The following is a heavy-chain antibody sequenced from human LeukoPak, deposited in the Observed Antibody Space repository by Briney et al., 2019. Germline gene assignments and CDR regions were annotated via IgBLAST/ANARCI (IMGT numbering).Heavy chain of an antibody. CDR2: INAGNGNT. CDR3: ARDIAAAGTYYGMDV. J-gene: IGHJ6*02. D-gene: IGHD6-13*01. CDR1: GYTFTSYA. Sequence: ASVTVSCKASGYTFTSYAMHWVRQAPGQRLEWMGWINAGNGNTKYSQKFQGRVTITRDTSISTAYMELSRLRSDDTAVYYCARDIAAAGTYYGMDVWGQGTTVTVSS. V-gene: IGHV1-3*01.